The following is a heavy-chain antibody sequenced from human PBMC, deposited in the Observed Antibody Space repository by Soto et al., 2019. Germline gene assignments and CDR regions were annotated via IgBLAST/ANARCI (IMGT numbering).Heavy chain of an antibody. D-gene: IGHD2-15*01. CDR2: ISAYNGNT. Sequence: QVQLVQSGAEVKKPGASVKVSCKASGYTFTSYGISWARQAPGQGLEWMGWISAYNGNTNYAQKLQGRVTMTTDTSTSTAYMELRSLRSDDTAVYYCARVQDCSGGSCYSEGWFDPWGQGTLVTVSS. CDR1: GYTFTSYG. V-gene: IGHV1-18*01. CDR3: ARVQDCSGGSCYSEGWFDP. J-gene: IGHJ5*02.